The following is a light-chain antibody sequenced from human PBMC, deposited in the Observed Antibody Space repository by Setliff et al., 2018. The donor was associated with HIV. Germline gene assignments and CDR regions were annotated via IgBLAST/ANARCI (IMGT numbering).Light chain of an antibody. Sequence: SVLAQPASVSGSPGQSITISCTGTSSDIGGYNYVSWYRQHPGKAPKLMIYDVSNQPSGVSIRFSASKSGSTASLTISGLQPEDEADYYCSSYTGSGTYVFGTGTKVTVL. J-gene: IGLJ1*01. V-gene: IGLV2-14*03. CDR2: DVS. CDR1: SSDIGGYNY. CDR3: SSYTGSGTYV.